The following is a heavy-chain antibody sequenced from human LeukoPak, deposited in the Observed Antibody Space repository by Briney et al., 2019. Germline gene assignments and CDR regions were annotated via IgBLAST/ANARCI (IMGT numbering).Heavy chain of an antibody. J-gene: IGHJ4*02. CDR2: INPNSGGT. D-gene: IGHD3-10*01. CDR1: GYTFTGYY. V-gene: IGHV1-2*02. Sequence: ASVKVSCKASGYTFTGYYMHWVQQAPGQGLEWMGWINPNSGGTNYAQKFQGRVTMTRDTSISTAYMELSRLRSDDTAVYYCARVLMVRGVDLGYWGQGTLVTVSS. CDR3: ARVLMVRGVDLGY.